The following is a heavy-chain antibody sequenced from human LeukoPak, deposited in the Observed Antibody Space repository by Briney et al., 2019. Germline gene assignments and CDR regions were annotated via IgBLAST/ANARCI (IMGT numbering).Heavy chain of an antibody. D-gene: IGHD5-24*01. CDR1: GFTFSSYA. CDR2: ISNSDGST. CDR3: AKSLGVGGYTRYKGFDQ. V-gene: IGHV3-23*01. J-gene: IGHJ4*02. Sequence: WGSLRLSCAASGFTFSSYAMNWVRQAPGKGLEWVSSISNSDGSTYYADFVKGRFTISRDNSKNTLHLQMNSLRAEDTAVYYCAKSLGVGGYTRYKGFDQWGQGTLVTVSS.